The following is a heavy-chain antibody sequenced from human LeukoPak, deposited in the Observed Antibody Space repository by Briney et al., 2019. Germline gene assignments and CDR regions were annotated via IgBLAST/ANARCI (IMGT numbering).Heavy chain of an antibody. CDR2: ISGSGGST. J-gene: IGHJ4*02. D-gene: IGHD3-16*02. V-gene: IGHV3-23*01. CDR3: AKGGYDYVWGSYPQVPSDY. CDR1: GFTFSSYA. Sequence: GGSLRLSCAASGFTFSSYAMSWVRQAPGKGLEWVSAISGSGGSTYYADSVKGRFTISRDNSKNTLYLQMNSLRAEDTAVYYCAKGGYDYVWGSYPQVPSDYWRERTLVTVSS.